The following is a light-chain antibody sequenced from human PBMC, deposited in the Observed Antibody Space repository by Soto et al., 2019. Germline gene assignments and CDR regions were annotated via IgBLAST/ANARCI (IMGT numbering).Light chain of an antibody. Sequence: DIQMTQSPSSLSASVGDRVTITCQASQDISNYLNWYQQKQGKVPKLLIYDASNLETGVPSRFSGSGSGTDFTVTIISLKPQDIRTYDCQQYDNLPPSFGHETRLHIK. CDR1: QDISNY. V-gene: IGKV1-33*01. J-gene: IGKJ5*01. CDR3: QQYDNLPPS. CDR2: DAS.